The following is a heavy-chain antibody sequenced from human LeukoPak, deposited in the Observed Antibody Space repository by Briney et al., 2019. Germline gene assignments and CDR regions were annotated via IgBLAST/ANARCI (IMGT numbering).Heavy chain of an antibody. J-gene: IGHJ4*02. CDR2: ISSTSSYI. CDR3: SRDSPDLNYYDSSGYSRSFDS. V-gene: IGHV3-21*01. CDR1: GFTFSSCS. D-gene: IGHD3-22*01. Sequence: GGSLRLSCAASGFTFSSCSMNWVRQAPGKGLEWVSSISSTSSYIYYADSLKGRFTISRDNAKNSLYLQMNSLRAEDTAVYYCSRDSPDLNYYDSSGYSRSFDSWGQGTLVTVSS.